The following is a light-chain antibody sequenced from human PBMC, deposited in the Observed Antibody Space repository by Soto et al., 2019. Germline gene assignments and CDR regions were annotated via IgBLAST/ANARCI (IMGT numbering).Light chain of an antibody. J-gene: IGLJ3*02. CDR1: SSNIGRNF. Sequence: QYVLPQPPSASGTPGQRVTISCSGSSSNIGRNFVYWYQQLPGTAPKLLIYKNNQRPSGVPDRFSGSKSGPSASLAISGLRSEDEADYYCATWDASLSAKVFGGGTELTVL. CDR2: KNN. CDR3: ATWDASLSAKV. V-gene: IGLV1-47*01.